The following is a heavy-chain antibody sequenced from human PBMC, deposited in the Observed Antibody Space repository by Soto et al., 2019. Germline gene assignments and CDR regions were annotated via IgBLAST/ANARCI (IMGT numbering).Heavy chain of an antibody. Sequence: QVQLMQSGAEVKKPGASVKVSCKTSGYTFTRYGISWVRQAPGQGLEWMGWINTYNSNEKYAQKFQGRVTMTTDTSPSTVYMELRSLTSDDTAVYYCAREEFCSSGSGALYSHDYFGMDVWGQGSTVTVSS. D-gene: IGHD2-15*01. V-gene: IGHV1-18*01. J-gene: IGHJ6*02. CDR2: INTYNSNE. CDR1: GYTFTRYG. CDR3: AREEFCSSGSGALYSHDYFGMDV.